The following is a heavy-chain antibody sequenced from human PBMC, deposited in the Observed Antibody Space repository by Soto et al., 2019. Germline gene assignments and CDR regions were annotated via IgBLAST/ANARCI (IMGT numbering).Heavy chain of an antibody. CDR1: GFTFSSYS. CDR3: ATDQLSLLNYDY. Sequence: GGSLRLSCAASGFTFSSYSMNWVRQAPGKGLEWVSTISSTSIYIYYADSVRGRFTISRDNAKNSLYLQMNSLRAEDTAVYYCATDQLSLLNYDYWGQGTLVTVSS. CDR2: ISSTSIYI. D-gene: IGHD1-1*01. J-gene: IGHJ4*02. V-gene: IGHV3-21*01.